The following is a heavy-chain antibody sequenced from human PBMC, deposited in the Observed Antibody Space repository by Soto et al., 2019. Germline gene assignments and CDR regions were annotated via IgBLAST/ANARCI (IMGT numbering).Heavy chain of an antibody. CDR2: IFYSGST. J-gene: IGHJ6*02. D-gene: IGHD5-18*01. CDR3: ARDKGTAMVKMGSYYYGMDV. Sequence: SETLSLTCTVSGGSISSSSYYWGWIRQPPGKGLEWIGSIFYSGSTYYNPSLKSRVTISVDTSKNQFSLKLSSVTAADTAVYYCARDKGTAMVKMGSYYYGMDVWGQGTTVTVS. CDR1: GGSISSSSYY. V-gene: IGHV4-39*07.